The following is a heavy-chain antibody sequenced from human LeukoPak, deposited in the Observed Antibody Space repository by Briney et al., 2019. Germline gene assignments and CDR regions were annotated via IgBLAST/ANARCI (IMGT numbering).Heavy chain of an antibody. J-gene: IGHJ5*02. D-gene: IGHD3-22*01. CDR1: SGSISTSNYY. CDR2: IFYSGST. Sequence: SETLSLTCTVSSGSISTSNYYWGWVRQPPGKALEWIGNIFYSGSTYYSPSLKSRVTISVDTSKNQFSLKLSSVTAADTAVYYCARADSSGYLTSSWGQGTLVTVSS. CDR3: ARADSSGYLTSS. V-gene: IGHV4-39*07.